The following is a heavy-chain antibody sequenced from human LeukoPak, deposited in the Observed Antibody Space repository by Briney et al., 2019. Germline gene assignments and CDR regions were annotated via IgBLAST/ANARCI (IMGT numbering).Heavy chain of an antibody. V-gene: IGHV3-21*01. D-gene: IGHD4-17*01. J-gene: IGHJ1*01. CDR3: ARGPLPVTTPEYFQH. Sequence: GGSLRLSCAASEFTVSTNYMNWVRQAPGEGLEWVSSISSSSSYIYYADSVKGRFTISRDNAKNSLYLQMNSLRAEDTAVYYCARGPLPVTTPEYFQHWGQGTLVTVSS. CDR1: EFTVSTNY. CDR2: ISSSSSYI.